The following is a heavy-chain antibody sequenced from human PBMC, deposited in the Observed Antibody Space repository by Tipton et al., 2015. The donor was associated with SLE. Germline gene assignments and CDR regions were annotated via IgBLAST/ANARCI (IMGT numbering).Heavy chain of an antibody. CDR2: IYYSGSA. J-gene: IGHJ4*02. CDR1: GAPISSSY. Sequence: TLSLTCTVSGAPISSSYWSWLRQPPGKGLEWIGLIYYSGSANYNPSLKSRVTISMDTSKNQFSLKVSSVTAADTAVYYCARRSTTPYFDFWGQGRLVTVSS. D-gene: IGHD1-14*01. CDR3: ARRSTTPYFDF. V-gene: IGHV4-59*07.